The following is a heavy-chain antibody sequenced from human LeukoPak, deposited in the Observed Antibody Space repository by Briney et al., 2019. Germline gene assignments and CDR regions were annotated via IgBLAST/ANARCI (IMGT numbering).Heavy chain of an antibody. CDR2: INHSGST. V-gene: IGHV4-34*01. CDR1: GGSFSGYY. Sequence: SETLSLPCAVYGGSFSGYYWSWIRQPPGKGLEWIGEINHSGSTNYHPSLKSRVTISVDTSKNQFSLKLSSVTAADTAVYYCARVVVPAAMPTSYYYYYYMDVWGKGTTVTVSS. D-gene: IGHD2-2*01. CDR3: ARVVVPAAMPTSYYYYYYMDV. J-gene: IGHJ6*03.